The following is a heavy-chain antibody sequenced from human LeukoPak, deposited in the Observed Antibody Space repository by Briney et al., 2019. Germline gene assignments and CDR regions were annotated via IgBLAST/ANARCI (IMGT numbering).Heavy chain of an antibody. D-gene: IGHD6-19*01. J-gene: IGHJ4*02. CDR2: INPSGGST. CDR1: GYTFTSYY. CDR3: ARDAVAGHFDY. Sequence: ASVKVSCKASGYTFTSYYMHWVRQAPGQGLEWMGIINPSGGSTSYAQKFQGRVTMARDTSTSTVYMELSSLRSEDTAVYYCARDAVAGHFDYWGQGTLVTVSS. V-gene: IGHV1-46*01.